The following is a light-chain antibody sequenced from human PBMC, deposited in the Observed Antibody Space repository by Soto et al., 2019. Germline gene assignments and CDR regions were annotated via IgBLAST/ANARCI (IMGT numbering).Light chain of an antibody. CDR2: WAS. V-gene: IGKV4-1*01. CDR1: QSLLYSSNNKKY. Sequence: IVMTQSPDSLAVSLGERATINCKSSQSLLYSSNNKKYLAWYQQKPGQPPKLLIYWASTRASGVPARFSGSGSGTDFTLTISSLQAEDVAVYYCQQYYSNPELTFGGGTKVDIK. CDR3: QQYYSNPELT. J-gene: IGKJ4*01.